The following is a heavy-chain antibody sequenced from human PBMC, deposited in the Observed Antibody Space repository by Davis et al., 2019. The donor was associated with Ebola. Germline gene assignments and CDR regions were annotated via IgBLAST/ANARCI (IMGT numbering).Heavy chain of an antibody. V-gene: IGHV3-7*01. CDR1: GSTFSSYW. CDR3: ARSEPPDY. Sequence: PGGSLSLSFAASGSTFSSYWLTWFRQAPGKGREWLANIKQDGSEKYYVDSVKGRFTISRDNAKNSLYLQMNGLRAEDTAVYYCARSEPPDYWGQGTLVTVSS. D-gene: IGHD1-14*01. J-gene: IGHJ4*02. CDR2: IKQDGSEK.